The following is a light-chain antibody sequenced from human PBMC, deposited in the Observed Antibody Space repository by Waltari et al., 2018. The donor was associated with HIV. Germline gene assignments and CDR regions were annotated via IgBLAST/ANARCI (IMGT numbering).Light chain of an antibody. Sequence: QVVLTQSPSASASLGASVKLTCPLSSGHSTYAVAWHQQQPEKGPRYLIKLNSDGNHYKGDGVPDRFSASSSGAERYLTISSSQSEDEAYYYCQTWGTGFVVFGGGTKLTVL. V-gene: IGLV4-69*01. CDR2: LNSDGNH. CDR1: SGHSTYA. J-gene: IGLJ2*01. CDR3: QTWGTGFVV.